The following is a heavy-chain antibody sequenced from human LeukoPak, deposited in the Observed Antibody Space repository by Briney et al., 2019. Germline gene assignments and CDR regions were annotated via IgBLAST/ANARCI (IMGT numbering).Heavy chain of an antibody. D-gene: IGHD6-19*01. CDR3: ARGLAFSSGWYAPVDV. CDR2: ISSSSNTI. Sequence: GGSLRLSCAASGFTFSNYSMNWVRQAPGEGLEWGSYISSSSNTIYYADSVKGRFTISRDNAQNSLYLQMNSLRAEDTAVYYCARGLAFSSGWYAPVDVWGKGTTVTVSS. CDR1: GFTFSNYS. J-gene: IGHJ6*04. V-gene: IGHV3-48*01.